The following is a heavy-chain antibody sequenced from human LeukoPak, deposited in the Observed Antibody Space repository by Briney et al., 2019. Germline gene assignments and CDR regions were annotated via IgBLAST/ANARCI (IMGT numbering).Heavy chain of an antibody. D-gene: IGHD4-17*01. J-gene: IGHJ4*02. Sequence: GGSLRLSCAASGFTFSSYAMSWVRQAPGKGLEWVSSISGSGGNTFHADSVKGRFTISRGNSKNTLYLQMNSLRAEDTAAYHCAKGRNEDGDAALNYWGQGTLVTVSS. CDR3: AKGRNEDGDAALNY. V-gene: IGHV3-23*01. CDR1: GFTFSSYA. CDR2: ISGSGGNT.